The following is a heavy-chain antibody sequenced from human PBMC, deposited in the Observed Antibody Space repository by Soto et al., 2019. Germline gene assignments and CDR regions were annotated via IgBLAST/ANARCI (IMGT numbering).Heavy chain of an antibody. CDR1: GFTFSSYG. D-gene: IGHD4-17*01. J-gene: IGHJ4*02. CDR2: ISYDGSNK. CDR3: AKDIDYSKPTIDY. V-gene: IGHV3-30*18. Sequence: GGSLRLSCAASGFTFSSYGMHWVRQAPGKGLEWVAVISYDGSNKYYADSVKGRFTISRDNSKNTLYLQMNSLRAEDTAVYYCAKDIDYSKPTIDYWGQGTLVTVSS.